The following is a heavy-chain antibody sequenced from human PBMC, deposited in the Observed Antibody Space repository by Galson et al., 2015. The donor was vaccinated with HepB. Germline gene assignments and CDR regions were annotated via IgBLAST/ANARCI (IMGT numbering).Heavy chain of an antibody. J-gene: IGHJ4*02. CDR1: GFAFISYN. V-gene: IGHV3-48*02. CDR3: VRDIGGVFYFDY. CDR2: INKDGNSK. Sequence: SLRLSCAASGFAFISYNMHWARQAPGKGLEWVAFINKDGNSKQYGDSVKGRLTTSGDNAKNSLYRQMNSLRDEDTAVYYCVRDIGGVFYFDYWGQGTLVTVSS. D-gene: IGHD2-15*01.